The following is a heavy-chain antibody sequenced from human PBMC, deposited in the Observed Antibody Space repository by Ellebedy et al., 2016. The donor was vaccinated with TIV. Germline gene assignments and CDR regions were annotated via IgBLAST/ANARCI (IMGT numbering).Heavy chain of an antibody. J-gene: IGHJ4*02. CDR1: RYTFTGYS. CDR2: INCNSGFT. Sequence: ASVKVSXKASRYTFTGYSLHWVRQAPGQGLEWMGWINCNSGFTNYAQKFQGRVTMTRDTSTNTVYMELSRLRSDDTAVYYCSRDESARHDYWGQGALVTVSS. V-gene: IGHV1-2*02. CDR3: SRDESARHDY.